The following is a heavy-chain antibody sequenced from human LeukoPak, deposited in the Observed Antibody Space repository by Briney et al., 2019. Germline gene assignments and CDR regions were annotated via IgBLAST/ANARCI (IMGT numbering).Heavy chain of an antibody. CDR1: GGSFGGYY. CDR2: INHSGST. CDR3: ARQGYDFWSGSGNWFDP. V-gene: IGHV4-34*01. Sequence: SETLSLTCAVYGGSFGGYYWSWIRQPPGKGLEWIGEINHSGSTNYNPSLKSRVTISVDTSKNQFSLKLSSVTAADTAVYYCARQGYDFWSGSGNWFDPWGQGTLVTVSS. J-gene: IGHJ5*02. D-gene: IGHD3-3*01.